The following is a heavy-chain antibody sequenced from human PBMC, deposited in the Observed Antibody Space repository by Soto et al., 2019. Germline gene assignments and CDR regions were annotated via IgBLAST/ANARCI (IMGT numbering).Heavy chain of an antibody. Sequence: GGSLRLSCAASGFTFSSYSMNWVRQAPGKGLEWVSYISSTSSVKYYADSVKGRFTISRDNAKKSLYLQMKNLRPEDTAVYYCAGGQGGTYQNWFDPWGQGALVTVSS. V-gene: IGHV3-48*04. J-gene: IGHJ5*02. D-gene: IGHD1-26*01. CDR3: AGGQGGTYQNWFDP. CDR1: GFTFSSYS. CDR2: ISSTSSVK.